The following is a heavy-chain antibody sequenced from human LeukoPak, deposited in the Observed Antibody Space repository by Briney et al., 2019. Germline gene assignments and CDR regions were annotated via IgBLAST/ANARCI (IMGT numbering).Heavy chain of an antibody. CDR1: GFFFSSYA. Sequence: GSLRLSCAASGFFFSSYAIGLVRQAPGKGVELVSAISGRAGSTYYADSVKGRFTISRDNSQNTLYLQMNSLRAEDTAVYYCAKDRGSGWPQFDYWGQGTLVTVSS. V-gene: IGHV3-23*01. CDR3: AKDRGSGWPQFDY. J-gene: IGHJ4*02. D-gene: IGHD6-19*01. CDR2: ISGRAGST.